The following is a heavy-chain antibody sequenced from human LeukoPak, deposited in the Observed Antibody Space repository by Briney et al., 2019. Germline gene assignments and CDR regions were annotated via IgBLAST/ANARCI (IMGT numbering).Heavy chain of an antibody. D-gene: IGHD3-22*01. V-gene: IGHV1-24*01. J-gene: IGHJ4*02. Sequence: ASVKVSCKVSGYTLTELTMHWVRQAPGKGREWMGGFDPEDGETIYAQKFQGRVTMTEDTSTDTAYMELSSLRSEDTAVYYCATDLGGREYYDSSGYGGFDYWGQGTLVTVSS. CDR1: GYTLTELT. CDR2: FDPEDGET. CDR3: ATDLGGREYYDSSGYGGFDY.